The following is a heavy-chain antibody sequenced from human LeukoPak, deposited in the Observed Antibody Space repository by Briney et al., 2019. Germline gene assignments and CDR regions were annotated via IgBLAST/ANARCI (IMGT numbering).Heavy chain of an antibody. CDR3: ARAYYDSNGYYSGDY. Sequence: SETLSLACTVSGGSISSYYWSWIRQPAGKGLEWIGRIFTSGSTNYNPSLKSRVTMSVDTSKNQFSLKVSSVTAADTAVYYCARAYYDSNGYYSGDYWGQGTLVTVSS. V-gene: IGHV4-4*07. CDR1: GGSISSYY. J-gene: IGHJ4*02. D-gene: IGHD3-22*01. CDR2: IFTSGST.